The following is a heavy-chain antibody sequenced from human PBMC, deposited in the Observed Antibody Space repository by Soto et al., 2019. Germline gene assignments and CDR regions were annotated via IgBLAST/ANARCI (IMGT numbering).Heavy chain of an antibody. CDR3: ARDTLDFWSGHPVGYFQH. V-gene: IGHV4-30-4*01. D-gene: IGHD3-3*01. J-gene: IGHJ1*01. CDR1: GGSISSGDYY. CDR2: IYYSGST. Sequence: QVQLQESGPGLVKPSQTLSLTCTVSGGSISSGDYYWSWIRRPPGQGLEWIGYIYYSGSTYYNPSLKSLVTISVDTSNPPSALKLSSVTAADTAVYYCARDTLDFWSGHPVGYFQHWGRGTLVCVSS.